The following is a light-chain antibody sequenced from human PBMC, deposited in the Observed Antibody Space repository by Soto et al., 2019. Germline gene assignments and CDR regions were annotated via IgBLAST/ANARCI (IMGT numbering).Light chain of an antibody. Sequence: DIQMTQSPSTLSASVGDRVTITCRASQSINSWLAWYQQKPGKAPKLLIYKASSLESGVPSRFSGSGSGTEFTLTISSLQPDDFATYYCQQYNSYPITFGLGTRLEIK. CDR2: KAS. CDR3: QQYNSYPIT. V-gene: IGKV1-5*03. CDR1: QSINSW. J-gene: IGKJ5*01.